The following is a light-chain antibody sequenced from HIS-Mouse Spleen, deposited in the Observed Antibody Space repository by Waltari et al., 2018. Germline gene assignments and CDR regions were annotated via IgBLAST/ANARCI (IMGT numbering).Light chain of an antibody. J-gene: IGLJ2*01. Sequence: QSALTQPASVSGSPGQSITISCTGTSSDVGSYNLVSWYQQHPGKAPKLMIYGGSKRASGVSNRCSGSKSGNTASLTISGLQAEDEADYYCCSYAGSSTFVVVFGGGTKLTVL. CDR3: CSYAGSSTFVVV. V-gene: IGLV2-23*03. CDR1: SSDVGSYNL. CDR2: GGS.